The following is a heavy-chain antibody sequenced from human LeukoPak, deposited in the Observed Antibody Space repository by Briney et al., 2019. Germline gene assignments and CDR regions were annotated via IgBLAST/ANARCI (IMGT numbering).Heavy chain of an antibody. D-gene: IGHD3-22*01. CDR1: GFTFSSYW. J-gene: IGHJ5*02. V-gene: IGHV3-7*01. CDR3: ARASQYYYDSSGYYWWFDP. CDR2: IKQDGSEK. Sequence: GGSLRLSCAASGFTFSSYWMSWVRQAPGKGLEWVANIKQDGSEKYYVDSVKGRFTISRDNAKNSLYLQMNSLRAEDTAVYYCARASQYYYDSSGYYWWFDPWGQGTLVTVSS.